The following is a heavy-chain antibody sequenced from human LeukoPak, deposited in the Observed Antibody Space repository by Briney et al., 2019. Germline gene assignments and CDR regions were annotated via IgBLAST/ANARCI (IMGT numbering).Heavy chain of an antibody. CDR1: GFIFSTTD. CDR3: AKGGYFAYDF. CDR2: ISGRSAAT. Sequence: GGPLRLSCAASGFIFSTTDMGWVRQTPGKGLEWVSAISGRSAATYYADSVTGRFTISRDNSRNTLYLQMHSLRAEDTAIYFCAKGGYFAYDFWGQGTKVTVSP. V-gene: IGHV3-23*01. J-gene: IGHJ3*01. D-gene: IGHD2-2*03.